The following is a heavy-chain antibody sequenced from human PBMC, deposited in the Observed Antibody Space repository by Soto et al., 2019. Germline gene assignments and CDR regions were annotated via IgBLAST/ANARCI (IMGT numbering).Heavy chain of an antibody. J-gene: IGHJ5*02. D-gene: IGHD3-10*01. CDR2: IYHSGST. CDR3: AAYGSGINWFDP. V-gene: IGHV4-4*02. Sequence: PSETLSLTCAVSSGSISSSNWWSWVRQPPGKGLEWIGEIYHSGSTNYNPSLKSRVTISVDKSKNQFSLKLSSVTAADTAVYYCAAYGSGINWFDPWGQGTLVTVSS. CDR1: SGSISSSNW.